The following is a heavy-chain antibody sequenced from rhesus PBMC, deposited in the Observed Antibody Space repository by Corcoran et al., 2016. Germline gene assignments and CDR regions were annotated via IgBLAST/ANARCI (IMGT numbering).Heavy chain of an antibody. J-gene: IGHJ4*01. Sequence: QLQLQESGPGLVKPSETLSVTCAVSGGSISSSYWSWIRQAPGKGLEWVGDLYGSGSRTNYNPSPTSRVTLSVATSKNQFSLKLSSVTAADTAVYYCARDPTRAGYWGQGVLVTVSS. CDR3: ARDPTRAGY. CDR1: GGSISSSY. CDR2: LYGSGSRT. V-gene: IGHV4-169*02. D-gene: IGHD2-2*01.